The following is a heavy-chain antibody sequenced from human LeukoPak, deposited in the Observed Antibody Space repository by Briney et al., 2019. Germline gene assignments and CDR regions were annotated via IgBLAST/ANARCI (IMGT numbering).Heavy chain of an antibody. D-gene: IGHD2-15*01. CDR3: ASTLALGYCSGGSGYRWFEP. Sequence: ASVKVSCKASGGTFSSYAISWVRPAPGQGLEWMGRIIPILGIANYAQKVQGRLTINAEKSTSTAYMELSSLRSEDTVVYYCASTLALGYCSGGSGYRWFEPWGQGTLVTVSS. CDR2: IIPILGIA. V-gene: IGHV1-69*04. J-gene: IGHJ5*02. CDR1: GGTFSSYA.